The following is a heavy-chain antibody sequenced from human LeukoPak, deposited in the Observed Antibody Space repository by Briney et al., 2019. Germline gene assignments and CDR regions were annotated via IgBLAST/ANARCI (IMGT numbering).Heavy chain of an antibody. J-gene: IGHJ6*03. CDR3: ARAVLGGPTVYYNYYHMDV. Sequence: WASVKVSCKSSGYKLTSHGISWVRQAPGQGLEWMGWIGPYNGNTKYAQKFQGRVTVTTDTSTSTAYMELRSLRSDDTAVYFCARAVLGGPTVYYNYYHMDVWGKGTTVTVSS. CDR2: IGPYNGNT. D-gene: IGHD1-26*01. CDR1: GYKLTSHG. V-gene: IGHV1-18*01.